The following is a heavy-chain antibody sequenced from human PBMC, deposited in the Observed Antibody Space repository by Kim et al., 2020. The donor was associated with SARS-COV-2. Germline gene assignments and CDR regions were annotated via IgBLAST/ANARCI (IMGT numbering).Heavy chain of an antibody. CDR1: GFSFSSYW. Sequence: GGSLRLSYKVSGFSFSSYWMSWVRQVPGKGLEWVASINQDGSEINYADSMKGRFTISRDNARKSLYLEMSNLRAEDAAVSYGARTILTSSWYF. V-gene: IGHV3-7*01. CDR3: ARTILTSSWYF. D-gene: IGHD2-2*01. CDR2: INQDGSEI. J-gene: IGHJ2*01.